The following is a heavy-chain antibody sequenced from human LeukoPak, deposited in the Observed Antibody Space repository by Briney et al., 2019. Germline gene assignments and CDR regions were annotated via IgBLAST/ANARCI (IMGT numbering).Heavy chain of an antibody. Sequence: PSETLSLTCTVSGYSISSGYYWGWIRQPPGKGLEWIGSIYHSGSTYYNPSLKSRVTISVDTSKNQFSLKLSSVTAADTAVYYCARVGTMVRGVTILYMDVWGKGTTVTVSS. J-gene: IGHJ6*03. CDR2: IYHSGST. CDR1: GYSISSGYY. CDR3: ARVGTMVRGVTILYMDV. D-gene: IGHD3-10*01. V-gene: IGHV4-38-2*02.